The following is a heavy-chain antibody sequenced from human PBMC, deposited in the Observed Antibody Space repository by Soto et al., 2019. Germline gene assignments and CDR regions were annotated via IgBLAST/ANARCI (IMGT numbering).Heavy chain of an antibody. CDR3: AKDRAHYYGSGSSFDY. CDR1: GFTFSSYA. J-gene: IGHJ4*02. Sequence: GGSLRLSCAASGFTFSSYAMSWVRQAPGKGLEWVSAISGSGGSTYYADSVKGRFTISRDNSKNTLYLQMNSLRAEDTAVYYCAKDRAHYYGSGSSFDYWGQGTLVTVSS. V-gene: IGHV3-23*01. D-gene: IGHD3-10*01. CDR2: ISGSGGST.